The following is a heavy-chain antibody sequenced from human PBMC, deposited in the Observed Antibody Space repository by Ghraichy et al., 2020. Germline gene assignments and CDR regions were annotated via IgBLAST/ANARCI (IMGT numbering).Heavy chain of an antibody. CDR2: MNPDSGNT. J-gene: IGHJ4*02. D-gene: IGHD3-16*01. V-gene: IGHV1-8*01. CDR3: ARASNWLSFDS. CDR1: GYTFTNDD. Sequence: ASVKVSCKASGYTFTNDDLNWVRQASGQGLEWMGWMNPDSGNTGYAQKFQGRVTLTRNTSISTAYMELSSLKSEDTAVYYCARASNWLSFDSWGQGTLVSVSS.